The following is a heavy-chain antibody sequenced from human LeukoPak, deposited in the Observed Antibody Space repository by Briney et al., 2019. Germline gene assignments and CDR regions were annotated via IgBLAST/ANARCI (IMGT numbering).Heavy chain of an antibody. CDR1: GGTFSSYA. Sequence: RASVKVSCKASGGTFSSYAISWVRQAPGQGLEWMGRIIPIFGTANYAQKFQGRVTITTDESTSTAYMELSSLRSEDTAVYYCARGRRRFDGSGSYDGWFDPWGQGTLVTVSS. J-gene: IGHJ5*02. V-gene: IGHV1-69*05. CDR2: IIPIFGTA. D-gene: IGHD3-10*01. CDR3: ARGRRRFDGSGSYDGWFDP.